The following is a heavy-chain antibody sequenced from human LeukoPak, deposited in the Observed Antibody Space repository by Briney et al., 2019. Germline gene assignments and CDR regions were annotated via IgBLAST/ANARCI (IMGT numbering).Heavy chain of an antibody. CDR1: GGTLSSYG. V-gene: IGHV1-69*05. J-gene: IGHJ4*02. D-gene: IGHD4-17*01. CDR2: IIPIFGTA. CDR3: AREGDYGDYASDC. Sequence: SVKVSCKASGGTLSSYGISWVRQTPGQGLEWMGRIIPIFGTANNAQKFQGRLTITTDESTSTAYMELSSLGSEDTAVYYCAREGDYGDYASDCWGQGTLVTVSS.